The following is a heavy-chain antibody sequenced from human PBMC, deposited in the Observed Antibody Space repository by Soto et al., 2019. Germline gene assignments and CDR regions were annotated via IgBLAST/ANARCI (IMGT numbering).Heavy chain of an antibody. CDR1: GGTFSSYT. J-gene: IGHJ4*02. V-gene: IGHV1-69*02. CDR2: IIPILGIA. Sequence: QVQLVQSGAEVKKPGSSVKVSCKASGGTFSSYTISWVRQAPGQGLEWMGRIIPILGIANYAQKFQGRVTITADKSTSTAYMELSSLRSEDTAVYYCARAVFYYGSGSPRDDYWGQGTLVTVSS. D-gene: IGHD3-10*01. CDR3: ARAVFYYGSGSPRDDY.